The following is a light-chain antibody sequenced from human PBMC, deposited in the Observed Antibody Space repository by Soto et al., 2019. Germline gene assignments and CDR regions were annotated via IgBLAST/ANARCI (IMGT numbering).Light chain of an antibody. CDR3: QQYNNWPGT. CDR2: GAS. V-gene: IGKV3-15*01. J-gene: IGKJ1*01. CDR1: QSVSSS. Sequence: EIVMTQSPGTLSVSPGEGATLSCRASQSVSSSLAWYQQKPGQAPRLLLYGASTRATGIPARFSGSGSETDFTLSISSLQSEDFAVYYCQQYNNWPGTFGQGTKVEIK.